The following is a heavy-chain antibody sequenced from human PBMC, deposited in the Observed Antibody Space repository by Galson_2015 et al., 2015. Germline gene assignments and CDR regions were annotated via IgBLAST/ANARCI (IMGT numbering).Heavy chain of an antibody. V-gene: IGHV1-18*01. D-gene: IGHD3-22*01. CDR2: ISAYNGNT. Sequence: SVKVSCKASGYTFTSYGISWVRQAPGQGLEWMGWISAYNGNTNYAQKLQGRVTMTTDTSTSTAYMELRSLRSDDTAVYYCARFYYYDSSGYYPFDYWGQGTLFTVSS. J-gene: IGHJ4*02. CDR1: GYTFTSYG. CDR3: ARFYYYDSSGYYPFDY.